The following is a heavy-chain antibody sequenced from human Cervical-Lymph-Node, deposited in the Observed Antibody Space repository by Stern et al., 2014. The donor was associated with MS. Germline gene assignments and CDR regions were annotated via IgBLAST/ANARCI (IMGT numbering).Heavy chain of an antibody. V-gene: IGHV1-69*01. J-gene: IGHJ5*02. CDR2: VIPVFGTA. D-gene: IGHD6-13*01. CDR3: ALSSETSDRWYSLGYDL. CDR1: GGTFSKFP. Sequence: VQLAESGAQVTKPGSSVKVSCKASGGTFSKFPSSWVRQAPGQGLEWIGGVIPVFGTATYAQEFGGRVTITADVSTSTVYMELSSLRSDDTAVYYCALSSETSDRWYSLGYDLWGQGTLVTVSS.